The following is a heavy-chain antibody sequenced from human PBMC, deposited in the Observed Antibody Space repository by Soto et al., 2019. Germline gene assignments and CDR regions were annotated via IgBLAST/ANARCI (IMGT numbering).Heavy chain of an antibody. J-gene: IGHJ6*03. CDR2: IYYSGST. V-gene: IGHV4-59*08. CDR3: ARHGGADFWSGYYHYYYYYYMDA. D-gene: IGHD3-3*01. Sequence: TVSGGSIRSYYGSCIRQTPGKGLEWIGYIYYSGSTNYNPSLKSRVTISVDTSKNQFSLKLSSVTAADTAVYYCARHGGADFWSGYYHYYYYYYMDAWGKGTTVTVSS. CDR1: GGSIRSYY.